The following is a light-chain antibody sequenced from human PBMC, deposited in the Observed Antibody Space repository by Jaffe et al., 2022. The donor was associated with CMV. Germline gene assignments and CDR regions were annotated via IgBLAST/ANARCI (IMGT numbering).Light chain of an antibody. CDR1: SSDVGGYTF. CDR3: SSYTSSSTVL. CDR2: DVS. J-gene: IGLJ2*01. V-gene: IGLV2-14*03. Sequence: QSALTQPASVSGSPGQSITISCTGTSSDVGGYTFVSWYQQHPGKAPKLMIYDVSHRPSGVSNRFSGSKSGNTASLTISGLQAEDEADYYCSSYTSSSTVLFGGGTQLTVL.